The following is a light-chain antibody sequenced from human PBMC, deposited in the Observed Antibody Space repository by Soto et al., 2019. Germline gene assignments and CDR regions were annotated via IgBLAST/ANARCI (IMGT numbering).Light chain of an antibody. V-gene: IGKV3-15*01. CDR2: GAS. Sequence: EIVMTQSPATLSVSPGERATLSCRGSRSVSSNLAWYQQKPGQAPRLLIYGASTRATGIPARFSGSGSGTEFTLTISSQQSEDFAVYYCQLYNNWPPYTFGRGTKLEIK. J-gene: IGKJ2*01. CDR3: QLYNNWPPYT. CDR1: RSVSSN.